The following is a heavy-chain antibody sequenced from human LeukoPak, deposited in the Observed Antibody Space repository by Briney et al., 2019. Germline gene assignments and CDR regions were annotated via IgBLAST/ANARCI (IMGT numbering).Heavy chain of an antibody. D-gene: IGHD3-9*01. CDR1: GLTFSSSW. Sequence: SGGSLRLSCAVSGLTFSSSWMDWVRQAPGKGLEWVANIKTDGSEKYYVDSVKGRFTISRDNAKNSLYLQMNSLRAEDTAVYYCARDYTGYFPWGQGTLVIVSS. J-gene: IGHJ5*02. V-gene: IGHV3-7*03. CDR2: IKTDGSEK. CDR3: ARDYTGYFP.